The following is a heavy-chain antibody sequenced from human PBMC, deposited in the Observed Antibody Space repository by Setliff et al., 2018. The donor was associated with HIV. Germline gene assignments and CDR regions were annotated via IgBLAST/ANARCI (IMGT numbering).Heavy chain of an antibody. CDR1: GYTFTDYY. CDR3: TTPLDSSGYFGSDYFDY. D-gene: IGHD3-22*01. CDR2: VDPEDGET. Sequence: WASVKVSCKASGYTFTDYYIHWVQQAPGKGLEWMGRVDPEDGETTYAEKFQGRITITADTSTDTAYLELSSLRSEDSAFYYCTTPLDSSGYFGSDYFDYWGQGALGTVS. V-gene: IGHV1-69-2*01. J-gene: IGHJ4*02.